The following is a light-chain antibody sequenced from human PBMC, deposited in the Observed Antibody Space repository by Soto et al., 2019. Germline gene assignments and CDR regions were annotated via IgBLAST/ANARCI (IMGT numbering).Light chain of an antibody. Sequence: QSALTQPPSVSGAPGQRVTISCTGSSSNIGAGYVVHWYQQLPGTAPKLLIYGNSNRPSGVPDRFSGSKSGTSASLAITGLQAEDEADYYCQSYASSLSGWVFGGGTKLTVL. CDR3: QSYASSLSGWV. V-gene: IGLV1-40*01. J-gene: IGLJ3*02. CDR2: GNS. CDR1: SSNIGAGYV.